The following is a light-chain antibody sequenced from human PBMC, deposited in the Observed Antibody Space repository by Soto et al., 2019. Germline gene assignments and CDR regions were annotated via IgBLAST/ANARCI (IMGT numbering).Light chain of an antibody. J-gene: IGKJ1*01. CDR1: QSIRNH. CDR3: QQRSNWPR. Sequence: EIVLTQSPATLSLSPGERATLSCRASQSIRNHLAWYQQKPGQAPRLLIYDASSRATGIPVRFSGSGSGTDFTLTISSLEPEDFAVYYCQQRSNWPRFGQGTKVE. CDR2: DAS. V-gene: IGKV3-11*01.